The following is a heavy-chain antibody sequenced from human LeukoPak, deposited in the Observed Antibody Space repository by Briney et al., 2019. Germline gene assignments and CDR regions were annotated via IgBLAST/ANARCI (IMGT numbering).Heavy chain of an antibody. V-gene: IGHV3-48*01. CDR1: GFTFSSYG. CDR2: ISSSSSTI. CDR3: ARGKPFYYFDY. Sequence: GGSLRLSCAASGFTFSSYGMTWVRQAPGKGLEWVSYISSSSSTIYYTDSVKGRFTISRDNAKNSLYLQLNSLRAEDTAVYYCARGKPFYYFDYWGQGTLVTVSS. J-gene: IGHJ4*02.